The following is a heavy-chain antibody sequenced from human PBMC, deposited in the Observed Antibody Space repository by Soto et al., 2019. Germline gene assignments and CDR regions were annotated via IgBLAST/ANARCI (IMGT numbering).Heavy chain of an antibody. CDR2: IYHSGST. J-gene: IGHJ6*02. Sequence: PSETLSLTCAVSGGSISSSNWWSWVRQPPGKGLEWIGEIYHSGSTNYNPSLKSRVTISVDKSKNQFSLKLSSVTAADTAVYYCASYEVPAAMYGMDVWGQGTTVTVSS. CDR1: GGSISSSNW. D-gene: IGHD2-2*01. V-gene: IGHV4-4*02. CDR3: ASYEVPAAMYGMDV.